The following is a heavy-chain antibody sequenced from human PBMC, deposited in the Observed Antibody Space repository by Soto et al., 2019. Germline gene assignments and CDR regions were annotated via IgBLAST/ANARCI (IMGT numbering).Heavy chain of an antibody. D-gene: IGHD2-15*01. CDR2: IYHSGST. J-gene: IGHJ3*02. Sequence: SETLSLTCAVSGGSISSSNWWSWVRQPPGKGLEWIGEIYHSGSTNYNPSLKSRVTISVDKSKNQFSLKLSSVTAADTAVYYCARDCSGGSCYYGDDAFDIWGQGTMVTVSS. V-gene: IGHV4-4*02. CDR1: GGSISSSNW. CDR3: ARDCSGGSCYYGDDAFDI.